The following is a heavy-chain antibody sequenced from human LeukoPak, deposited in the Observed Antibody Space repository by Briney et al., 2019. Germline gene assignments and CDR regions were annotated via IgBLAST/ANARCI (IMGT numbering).Heavy chain of an antibody. J-gene: IGHJ4*02. D-gene: IGHD3-22*01. CDR2: IYSGGST. V-gene: IGHV3-53*01. CDR1: GFTVSSNY. CDR3: TTEYNFNYYDSSGYYY. Sequence: GGSLRLSCAASGFTVSSNYMSWVRQAPGKGLEWVSVIYSGGSTYYADSVKGRFTISRDNSKNTLYLQMNSLRAEDTAVYYCTTEYNFNYYDSSGYYYWGQGTLVTVSS.